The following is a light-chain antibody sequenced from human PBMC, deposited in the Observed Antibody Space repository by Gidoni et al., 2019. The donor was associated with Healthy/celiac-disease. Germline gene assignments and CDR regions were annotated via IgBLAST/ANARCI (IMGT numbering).Light chain of an antibody. CDR1: QRISSY. J-gene: IGKJ2*01. Sequence: DIQMTPSPSSLSASVGDRVTITCRASQRISSYLNWYQQKPGKAPKLLIYAASSLQSGVPSRFSGSGSGTDFTLTISSLQPEDFATYYCQQSYSPYTFGQGTKLEIK. CDR2: AAS. V-gene: IGKV1-39*01. CDR3: QQSYSPYT.